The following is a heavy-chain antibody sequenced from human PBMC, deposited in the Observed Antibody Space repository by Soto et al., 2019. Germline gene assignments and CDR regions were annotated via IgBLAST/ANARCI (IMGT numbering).Heavy chain of an antibody. Sequence: ASVKVSCKASGYAFTWFNIHWVRQAPGQRLEWMGWINADNGNTKYPQKFQGRVTLTRDTSATTAYMELRSLISEDTAVYYCARDPYHVLMVNAPNLYGMDVWGQGTTVTVSS. CDR3: ARDPYHVLMVNAPNLYGMDV. D-gene: IGHD2-8*01. J-gene: IGHJ6*02. CDR2: INADNGNT. V-gene: IGHV1-3*01. CDR1: GYAFTWFN.